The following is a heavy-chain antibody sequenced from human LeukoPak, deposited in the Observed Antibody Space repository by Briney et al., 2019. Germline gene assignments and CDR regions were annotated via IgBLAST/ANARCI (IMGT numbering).Heavy chain of an antibody. Sequence: GGSLRLSCGASGLTLSRYAVNWVRQAPGRGLEWVSYISPTGDSTLNAEPVKGRFSVSRDNSKNMVYLQMDGLRAEDTATYFCVRKYYFYMDVWGKGTTVTVSS. CDR3: VRKYYFYMDV. J-gene: IGHJ6*03. V-gene: IGHV3-23*01. CDR1: GLTLSRYA. CDR2: ISPTGDST.